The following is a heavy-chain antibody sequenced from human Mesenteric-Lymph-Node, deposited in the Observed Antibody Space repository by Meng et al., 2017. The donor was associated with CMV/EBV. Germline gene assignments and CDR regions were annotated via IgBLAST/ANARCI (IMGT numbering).Heavy chain of an antibody. CDR2: IIPFLDIA. CDR1: GGTFSSYT. D-gene: IGHD2-2*01. Sequence: SVKVSCKASGGTFSSYTINWVRQAPGQGLEWVGRIIPFLDIANYAQKFQGRVTITADKATSTAYMEVSSLRSEDTAMYYCARAGPVVPAAMNSFGLDVWGQGTTVTVSS. CDR3: ARAGPVVPAAMNSFGLDV. J-gene: IGHJ6*02. V-gene: IGHV1-69*02.